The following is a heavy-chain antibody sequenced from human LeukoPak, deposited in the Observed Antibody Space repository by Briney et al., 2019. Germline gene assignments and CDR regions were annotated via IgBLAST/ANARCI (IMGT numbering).Heavy chain of an antibody. V-gene: IGHV1-8*01. CDR3: ARDLRYYDSSGYDKETDY. J-gene: IGHJ4*02. Sequence: GASVKVSCKASGYTFTSYDINWVRQATGQGLEWMGWMNPNSGNTGYAQKFQGRVTMTRNTSISTAYMELSSLRSEDTAVYYCARDLRYYDSSGYDKETDYWGQGTLVTVSS. D-gene: IGHD3-22*01. CDR2: MNPNSGNT. CDR1: GYTFTSYD.